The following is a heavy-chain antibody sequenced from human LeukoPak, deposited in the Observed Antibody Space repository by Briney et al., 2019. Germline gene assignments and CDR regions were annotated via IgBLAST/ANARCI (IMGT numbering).Heavy chain of an antibody. V-gene: IGHV3-23*01. D-gene: IGHD2-21*01. CDR2: ITKSGGST. CDR1: GITFTTID. Sequence: GGSLRLSCAVSGITFTTIDVSWVRLAPGRGLEWVSTITKSGGSTYYADSVRGRFTISRDNFKDTLYMEMHSLRAEETAVYYCANVVGGYWGQGTLVTVSS. J-gene: IGHJ4*02. CDR3: ANVVGGY.